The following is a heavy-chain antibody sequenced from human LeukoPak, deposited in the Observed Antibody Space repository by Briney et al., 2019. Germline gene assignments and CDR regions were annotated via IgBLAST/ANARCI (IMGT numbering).Heavy chain of an antibody. CDR3: ARKPIVNSAWYYFDY. Sequence: SETLSLTCSVSGGSVNSGTYYWSWIRQPPGKGLEWIGNIYYSGSAYYNPSLKSRVTMSVDTSKNQFSLKLSSVTAADTAVYYCARKPIVNSAWYYFDYWGQGALVTVSS. CDR1: GGSVNSGTYY. V-gene: IGHV4-39*07. CDR2: IYYSGSA. J-gene: IGHJ4*02. D-gene: IGHD3-22*01.